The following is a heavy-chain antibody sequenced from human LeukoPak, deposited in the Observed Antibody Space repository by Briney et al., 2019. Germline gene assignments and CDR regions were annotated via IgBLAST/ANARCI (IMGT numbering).Heavy chain of an antibody. CDR3: ASSSYYDYVWGSYPGTDY. D-gene: IGHD3-16*01. V-gene: IGHV3-30*04. J-gene: IGHJ4*02. CDR1: GFTFSSYA. Sequence: GGSLRLSCAASGFTFSSYAMHWVRQAPGKGLEWVAVMSYDGSNKYYADSVKGRFTISRDNSKNTLYLQMNSLRAEDTAVYYCASSSYYDYVWGSYPGTDYWGQGTLVTVSS. CDR2: MSYDGSNK.